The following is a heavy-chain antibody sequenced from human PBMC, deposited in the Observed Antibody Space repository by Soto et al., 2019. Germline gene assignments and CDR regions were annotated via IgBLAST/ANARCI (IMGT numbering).Heavy chain of an antibody. CDR3: ARDAPIVSNYYYYGMDV. CDR2: ISAYNGNT. Sequence: QVQLVQSGAEVKKPGASVKVSCKASGYTFTSYGISWVRQAPGQGLEWMGWISAYNGNTNYAQKLQGRVTMTTDTPTSKAYMELRSLRSDDTAVYYCARDAPIVSNYYYYGMDVWGQGTTVTVSS. D-gene: IGHD1-26*01. CDR1: GYTFTSYG. J-gene: IGHJ6*02. V-gene: IGHV1-18*01.